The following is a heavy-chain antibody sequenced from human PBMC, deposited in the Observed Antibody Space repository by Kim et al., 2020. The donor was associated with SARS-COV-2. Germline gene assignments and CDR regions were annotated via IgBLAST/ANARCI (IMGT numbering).Heavy chain of an antibody. D-gene: IGHD6-13*01. V-gene: IGHV3-66*01. Sequence: GSTYYADSVKGRFTISRDNSKNTLYLQMNSLRAEDTAVYYCARFGSSSPFWGQGTLVTVSS. J-gene: IGHJ4*02. CDR3: ARFGSSSPF. CDR2: GST.